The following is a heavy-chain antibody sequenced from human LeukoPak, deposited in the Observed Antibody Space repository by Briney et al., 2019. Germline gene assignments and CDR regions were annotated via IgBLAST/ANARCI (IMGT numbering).Heavy chain of an antibody. V-gene: IGHV4-4*07. CDR3: ARNRYYYGSGNYGVPNWFDP. D-gene: IGHD3-10*01. Sequence: PSETLSLTCTVSGGSISSYYWSWIRQPAGKGLEWIGRIYTSGSTNYNPSLKSRVTISVDTSKNQFSLKLRSVTAADTAVYSCARNRYYYGSGNYGVPNWFDPWGQGTLVTVSS. CDR1: GGSISSYY. J-gene: IGHJ5*02. CDR2: IYTSGST.